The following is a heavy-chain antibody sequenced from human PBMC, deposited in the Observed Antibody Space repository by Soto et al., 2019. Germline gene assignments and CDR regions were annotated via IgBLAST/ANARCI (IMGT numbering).Heavy chain of an antibody. CDR1: GGSISSGGYY. D-gene: IGHD4-17*01. CDR3: ATILTTMTPEEHYYYGFDV. Sequence: PSETLSLTCTVSGGSISSGGYYWSWIRQHPGKGLEWIGYIYYSGSTYYNPSLKSRVTISVDTSKNQFSLKLSSVTAADTAVYYCATILTTMTPEEHYYYGFDVWGQGTTVTVSS. CDR2: IYYSGST. J-gene: IGHJ6*02. V-gene: IGHV4-31*03.